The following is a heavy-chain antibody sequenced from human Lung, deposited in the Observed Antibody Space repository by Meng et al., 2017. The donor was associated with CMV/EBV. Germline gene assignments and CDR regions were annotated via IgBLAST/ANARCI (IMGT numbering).Heavy chain of an antibody. D-gene: IGHD1-26*01. J-gene: IGHJ4*02. V-gene: IGHV1-18*04. CDR1: GKTLTHHG. CDR3: ARVEVGITSGDY. Sequence: GQLGQRGVERKKPGATVKVACRASGKTLTHHGITWVRQAAGQGLEWMGWISDYKNNTNYAQNLQSRVTKTIDTSTSTAYMELRSMRSDDTAVYYCARVEVGITSGDYWGQGTLVTVSS. CDR2: ISDYKNNT.